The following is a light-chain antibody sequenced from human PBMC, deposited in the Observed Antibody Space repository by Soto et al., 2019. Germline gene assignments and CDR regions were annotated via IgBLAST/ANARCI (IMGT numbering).Light chain of an antibody. CDR2: ASS. Sequence: DIQMTQSPSSVSASVGDRVTITCRASQDILSWLAWYQQKPGEAPRLLIYASSNLQSGVPSRFSGSGSGTDFTLTSISLQPEDFATCYCQQANSFPITFGPGTRLDIK. V-gene: IGKV1-12*01. CDR1: QDILSW. CDR3: QQANSFPIT. J-gene: IGKJ3*01.